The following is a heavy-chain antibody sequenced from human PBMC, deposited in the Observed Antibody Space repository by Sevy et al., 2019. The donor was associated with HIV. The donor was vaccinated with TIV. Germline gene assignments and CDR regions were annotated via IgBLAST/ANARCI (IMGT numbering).Heavy chain of an antibody. V-gene: IGHV3-23*01. CDR2: LSFGCGEI. CDR1: GFTFSKYS. Sequence: GGSLRLSCAASGFTFSKYSMSWVRQPPGKGLEWVSTLSFGCGEINYADSVKGRFTISRDNSKSSVHLQMNNPRPEDTAVYYCAREGCTKPHDYWGQGTLVTVSS. D-gene: IGHD2-8*01. CDR3: AREGCTKPHDY. J-gene: IGHJ4*02.